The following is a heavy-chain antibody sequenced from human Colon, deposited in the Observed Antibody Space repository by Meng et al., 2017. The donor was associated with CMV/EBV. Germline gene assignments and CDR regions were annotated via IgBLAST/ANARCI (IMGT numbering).Heavy chain of an antibody. D-gene: IGHD1-26*01. V-gene: IGHV3-23*01. CDR1: GFTFSTYW. Sequence: GGSLRLSCAASGFTFSTYWLHWVRQAPGKGLVWVASISPSGGPNYANSMKGRFTISRDISTNTTFLQLSNLRAEDTAIYYCAKALGFLGWGSTHDPFDIRGQGTMVTVSS. J-gene: IGHJ3*02. CDR3: AKALGFLGWGSTHDPFDI. CDR2: ISPSGGP.